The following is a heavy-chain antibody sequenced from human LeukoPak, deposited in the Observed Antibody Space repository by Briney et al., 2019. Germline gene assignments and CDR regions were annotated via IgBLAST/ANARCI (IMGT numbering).Heavy chain of an antibody. D-gene: IGHD1-26*01. CDR3: AKEGFGVGYFDY. V-gene: IGHV3-30*18. CDR1: GFTFSSYG. J-gene: IGHJ4*02. CDR2: ISDDGSNK. Sequence: GGSLRLSCAASGFTFSSYGMHWVRQAPGKGLEWVAVISDDGSNKYYADSVKGRFTISRDNSKNTLDLQMNSVTTEATAVYYCAKEGFGVGYFDYWGQGTLVTVSS.